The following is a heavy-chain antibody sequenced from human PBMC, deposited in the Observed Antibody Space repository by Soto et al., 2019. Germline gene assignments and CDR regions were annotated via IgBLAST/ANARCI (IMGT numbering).Heavy chain of an antibody. J-gene: IGHJ5*02. CDR2: ISSSSSYI. Sequence: GGSLRLSCAASGFTFSSYSMNWVRQAPGKGLEWVSSISSSSSYIYYADSVKGRFTISRDNAKNSLYLQMNSLRAEDTAVYYCARDPLIAAAGTGRAGWFDPWGQGTLVTVSS. D-gene: IGHD6-13*01. V-gene: IGHV3-21*01. CDR1: GFTFSSYS. CDR3: ARDPLIAAAGTGRAGWFDP.